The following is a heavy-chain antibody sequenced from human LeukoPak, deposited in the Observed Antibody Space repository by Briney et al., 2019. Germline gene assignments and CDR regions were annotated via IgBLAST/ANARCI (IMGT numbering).Heavy chain of an antibody. CDR1: GGSISSYY. Sequence: ASETLSLTCTVSGGSISSYYWSWIRQPAGKGLEWIGRIYTSGSTNYNPSLKSRVTMSVDTSKNQFSLKLSSVTAADTAVYYCARERASGYSGYDPYLFDYWGQGTLVTVSS. J-gene: IGHJ4*02. V-gene: IGHV4-4*07. D-gene: IGHD5-12*01. CDR3: ARERASGYSGYDPYLFDY. CDR2: IYTSGST.